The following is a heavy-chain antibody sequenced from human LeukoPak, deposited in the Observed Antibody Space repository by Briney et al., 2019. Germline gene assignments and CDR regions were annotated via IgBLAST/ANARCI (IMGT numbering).Heavy chain of an antibody. CDR3: TRGPIQLWIHNAMDV. CDR1: GFNFGDHA. V-gene: IGHV3-49*04. Sequence: GRSLRLSCIASGFNFGDHAMSWVRQAPGKGLEWVGFIRSKAYRGTTEYAASVTGRFTISRDDSKSIAFLQMNSLKTEDTALYYCTRGPIQLWIHNAMDVWGQGTTVTVSS. J-gene: IGHJ6*02. CDR2: IRSKAYRGTT. D-gene: IGHD5-18*01.